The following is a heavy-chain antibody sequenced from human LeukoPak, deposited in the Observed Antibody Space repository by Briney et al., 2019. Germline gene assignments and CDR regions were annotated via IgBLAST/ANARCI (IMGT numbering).Heavy chain of an antibody. Sequence: AGGSLRLSCAASGFTFSTYSMNWARQAPGKGLEWVSFIDTSGSYIYYGDSMKGRFTISRDNAKNSLYLQMSGLRAEDTAVYYCARGRSITLLRGVAMSDGFDIWGQGAMVTVSS. D-gene: IGHD3-10*01. V-gene: IGHV3-21*01. CDR1: GFTFSTYS. CDR3: ARGRSITLLRGVAMSDGFDI. CDR2: IDTSGSYI. J-gene: IGHJ3*02.